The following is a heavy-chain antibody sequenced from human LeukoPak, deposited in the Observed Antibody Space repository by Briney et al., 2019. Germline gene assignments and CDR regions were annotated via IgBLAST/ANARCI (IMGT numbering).Heavy chain of an antibody. CDR2: ISSSWST. V-gene: IGHV4-4*07. CDR1: GDSISGSY. D-gene: IGHD3-10*01. Sequence: PSETLSLTCTVSGDSISGSYWSWIRQPAGKGLEWIGRISSSWSTNYNPSLKSRVTMSVDTSKNQLSLKLSSVTAADTAVYYCARDRGELYDYWGQGTLVTVSS. J-gene: IGHJ4*02. CDR3: ARDRGELYDY.